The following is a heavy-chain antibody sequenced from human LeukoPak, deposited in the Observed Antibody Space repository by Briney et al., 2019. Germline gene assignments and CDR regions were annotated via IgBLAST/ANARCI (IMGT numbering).Heavy chain of an antibody. Sequence: SETLSLTCTVSGGSISSYYWSWIRQPPGKGLEWIGYIYCSGSTNYNPSLKSRVTISVDTSKNQFSLKLSSVTAADTAVYYCASSSLYYYMDVWGKGTTVTVSS. CDR1: GGSISSYY. J-gene: IGHJ6*03. V-gene: IGHV4-59*01. CDR2: IYCSGST. D-gene: IGHD6-6*01. CDR3: ASSSLYYYMDV.